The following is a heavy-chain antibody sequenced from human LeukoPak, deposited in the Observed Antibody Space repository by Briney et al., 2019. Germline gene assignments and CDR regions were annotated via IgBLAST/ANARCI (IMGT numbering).Heavy chain of an antibody. Sequence: SETLSLTCTVSGGSISSSSYYWGWIRQPPGKGLEWIGSIYYSGSTYYNPSLKSRVTISVDTSKNQFSLKLSSVTAADTAVYYCAPSPGKYSYGYRGWFDPWGQGTLVTVSS. D-gene: IGHD5-18*01. CDR1: GGSISSSSYY. J-gene: IGHJ5*02. CDR3: APSPGKYSYGYRGWFDP. V-gene: IGHV4-39*07. CDR2: IYYSGST.